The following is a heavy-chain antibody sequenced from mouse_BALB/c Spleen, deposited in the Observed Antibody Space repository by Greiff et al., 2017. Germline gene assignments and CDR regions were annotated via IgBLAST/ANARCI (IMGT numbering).Heavy chain of an antibody. CDR3: ARLGYGSSLPLYWYFDV. J-gene: IGHJ1*01. D-gene: IGHD1-1*01. Sequence: VQLQQSGAELVRPGALVKLSCKASGFNIKDYYMHWVKQRPEQGLEWIGWIDPENGNTRYDPKFQGKASITADTSSNTAYLQLSSLTSEDTAVYYCARLGYGSSLPLYWYFDVWGAGTTVTVSS. CDR2: IDPENGNT. V-gene: IGHV14-1*02. CDR1: GFNIKDYY.